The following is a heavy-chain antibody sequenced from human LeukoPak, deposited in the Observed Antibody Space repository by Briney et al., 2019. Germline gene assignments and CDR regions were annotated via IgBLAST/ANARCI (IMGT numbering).Heavy chain of an antibody. J-gene: IGHJ5*02. V-gene: IGHV4-38-2*01. CDR3: ARAVERSIAAHNWFDP. D-gene: IGHD6-6*01. CDR2: IYTSGST. CDR1: GYSISSGYY. Sequence: SETLSLTCAVSGYSISSGYYWGWIRQPPGKGLEWIGRIYTSGSTNYNPSLKSRVTISVDTSKNQFSLKLSSVTAADTAVYYCARAVERSIAAHNWFDPWGQGTLVTVSS.